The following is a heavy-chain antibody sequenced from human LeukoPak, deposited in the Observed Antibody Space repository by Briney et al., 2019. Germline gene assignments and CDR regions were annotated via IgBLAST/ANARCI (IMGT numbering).Heavy chain of an antibody. D-gene: IGHD3-10*01. Sequence: GGSLRLSCAASGFTFSSYAMSWVRQAPGKGLEWVGRIKSKTDGGTTDYAAPVKGRFTISRDDSKNTLYLQMNSLKTEDTAVYYCTTKYLFREEYFDYWGQGTLVTVSS. J-gene: IGHJ4*02. V-gene: IGHV3-15*01. CDR3: TTKYLFREEYFDY. CDR2: IKSKTDGGTT. CDR1: GFTFSSYA.